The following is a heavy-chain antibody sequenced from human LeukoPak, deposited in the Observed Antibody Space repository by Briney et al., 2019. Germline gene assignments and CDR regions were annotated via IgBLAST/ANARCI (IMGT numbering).Heavy chain of an antibody. Sequence: GGSLRLSCAASGFTFSSYSMNWVRQAPGKGLEWVSGISGSGVSTNYADSVKGRFTISRDNSKNTLYLQMNSLRAEDTAIYYCAKDVDRVQSYYFDYWGQGTLVTVSS. CDR2: ISGSGVST. V-gene: IGHV3-23*01. D-gene: IGHD3-22*01. CDR1: GFTFSSYS. J-gene: IGHJ4*02. CDR3: AKDVDRVQSYYFDY.